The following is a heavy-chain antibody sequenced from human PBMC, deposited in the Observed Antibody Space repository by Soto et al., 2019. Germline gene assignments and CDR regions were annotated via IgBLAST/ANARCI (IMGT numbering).Heavy chain of an antibody. CDR3: ARHSCLGSGFYP. Sequence: QLQLQESGPGLVKPSETLSLTCTISGGSISSSTYYWGWIRQPPGKGLEWIGSLYYSGPTYYNPSLESRVTIPVDTSKNQFSLKMNFLTAADTAVYYCARHSCLGSGFYPWGQGTMVTVSP. CDR2: LYYSGPT. J-gene: IGHJ3*01. V-gene: IGHV4-39*01. CDR1: GGSISSSTYY. D-gene: IGHD3-22*01.